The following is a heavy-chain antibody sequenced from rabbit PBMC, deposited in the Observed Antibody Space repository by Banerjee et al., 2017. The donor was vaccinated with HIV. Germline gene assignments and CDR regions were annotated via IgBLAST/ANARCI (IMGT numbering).Heavy chain of an antibody. D-gene: IGHD6-1*01. CDR3: ARAGAANYGYDL. CDR1: GISFNNKYV. V-gene: IGHV1S45*01. Sequence: QQQLEESGGGLVKPGGTLTLTCKASGISFNNKYVMCWVRQAPGKGLEWTACINSNSGNTVYASWAKGPVTISKTSSTTVTLQMTSLTAADTATYFCARAGAANYGYDLWGQGTLVTVS. J-gene: IGHJ3*01. CDR2: INSNSGNT.